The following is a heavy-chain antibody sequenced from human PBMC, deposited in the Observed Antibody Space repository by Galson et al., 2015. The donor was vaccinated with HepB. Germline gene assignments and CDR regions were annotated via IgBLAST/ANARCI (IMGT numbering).Heavy chain of an antibody. CDR1: RGYITDYY. Sequence: ETLSLPCPVSRGYITDYYWSWIRQTPGQGLEWIGYVYHSGTTNYNPSLKSRVTTSIDTSINQFSLKLSSVTAADTAVYYCARYSSSWSEFDYWGQGALVTVSS. CDR3: ARYSSSWSEFDY. V-gene: IGHV4-59*08. J-gene: IGHJ4*02. CDR2: VYHSGTT. D-gene: IGHD6-13*01.